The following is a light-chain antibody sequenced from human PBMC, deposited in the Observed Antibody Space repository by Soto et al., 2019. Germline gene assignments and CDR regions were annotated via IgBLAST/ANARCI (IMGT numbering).Light chain of an antibody. CDR1: QSVSSSY. CDR3: QQFGSSPLFT. V-gene: IGKV3-20*01. Sequence: EIVLTQSPGTLSLCPGERATLSCRASQSVSSSYLAGYQQKPGQAPRLLIYGASSRATGIPDRFSGSGSGIDFTLTISRLEPEDFAVYYCQQFGSSPLFTFGPGTKVDVK. CDR2: GAS. J-gene: IGKJ3*01.